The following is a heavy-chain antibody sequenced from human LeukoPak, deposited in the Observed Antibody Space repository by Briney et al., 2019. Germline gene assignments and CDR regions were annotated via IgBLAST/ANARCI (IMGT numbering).Heavy chain of an antibody. CDR2: IYRGGST. V-gene: IGHV3-53*01. J-gene: IGHJ6*02. CDR1: GFILSSNY. CDR3: ARVAINYYYGMDV. Sequence: PGGSLRLSCAAAGFILSSNYMSWVRQAPGKGLEWVSVIYRGGSTYYADSVKGRFTVSRDNSKNSLYLQMNSLRAEDTAVYYCARVAINYYYGMDVWGQGTTVTVSS.